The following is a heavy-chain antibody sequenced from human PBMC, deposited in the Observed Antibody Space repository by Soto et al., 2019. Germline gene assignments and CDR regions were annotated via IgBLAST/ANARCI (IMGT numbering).Heavy chain of an antibody. D-gene: IGHD6-19*01. CDR1: GFTFSSYV. CDR3: AKVLLTYTSGWYHPHFDY. Sequence: QVQLVESGGGVVQPGRSLRLSCAASGFTFSSYVMHWVHQAPGKGLEWVAVVSNDGSNKDYADSVKGRFTISRDNSKNTLYLQMNSLRAEDTAVYYCAKVLLTYTSGWYHPHFDYWGQGTLVTVSS. CDR2: VSNDGSNK. V-gene: IGHV3-30*18. J-gene: IGHJ4*02.